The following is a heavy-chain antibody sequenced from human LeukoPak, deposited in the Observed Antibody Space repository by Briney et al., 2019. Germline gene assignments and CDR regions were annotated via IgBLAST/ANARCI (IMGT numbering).Heavy chain of an antibody. Sequence: GASVKVSCKASGYTFTDYYMHWVRQAPGQGLEWMGWINPNSGGTNYAQKFQGRVTMTRDTSISTAYMELSRLRSDDTAVYYCARAAVGKGAFDIWGQGTMVTVSS. CDR2: INPNSGGT. J-gene: IGHJ3*02. CDR1: GYTFTDYY. D-gene: IGHD6-19*01. V-gene: IGHV1-2*02. CDR3: ARAAVGKGAFDI.